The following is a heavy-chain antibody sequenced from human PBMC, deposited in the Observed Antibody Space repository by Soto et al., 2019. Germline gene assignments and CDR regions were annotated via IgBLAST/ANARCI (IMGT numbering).Heavy chain of an antibody. J-gene: IGHJ6*02. CDR1: GFTFSSYA. D-gene: IGHD6-13*01. Sequence: GGSLRLSCAASGFTFSSYAMSWVRQAPGKGLEWVSAISGNGGSTYHAESVKGRFTISRDNSKNTLYLQMNSLRAEDTAVYYCANDLRTNSWYVHLTHYYYYYGMDVWGQGTTVTVSS. CDR3: ANDLRTNSWYVHLTHYYYYYGMDV. CDR2: ISGNGGST. V-gene: IGHV3-23*01.